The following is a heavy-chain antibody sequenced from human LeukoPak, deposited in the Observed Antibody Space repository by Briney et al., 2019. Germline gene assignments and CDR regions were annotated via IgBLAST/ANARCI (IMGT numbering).Heavy chain of an antibody. D-gene: IGHD3-22*01. J-gene: IGHJ6*03. Sequence: PGGSLRLSCAASGFTFSSYGMHWVRQAPGKGLEWVAFIRYDGSGKYYADSVKGRFTISRDNSKSTLYLQMNSLRAEDTAVYYCAKGSKAVVFTRDHYMDVWGKGTTVTISS. CDR2: IRYDGSGK. CDR3: AKGSKAVVFTRDHYMDV. CDR1: GFTFSSYG. V-gene: IGHV3-30*02.